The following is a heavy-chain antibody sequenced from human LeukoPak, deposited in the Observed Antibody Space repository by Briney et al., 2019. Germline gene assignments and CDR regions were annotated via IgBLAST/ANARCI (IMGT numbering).Heavy chain of an antibody. CDR2: IIPTLGIA. D-gene: IGHD6-19*01. V-gene: IGHV1-69*04. J-gene: IGHJ4*02. CDR3: ARDVERYSSGWNHDY. CDR1: GGTFSSYA. Sequence: SVKVSCKASGGTFSSYAISWVRQAPGQGLEWMGRIIPTLGIANYAQKFQGRVTITADKSTSTAYMELSSLRSEDTAVYYCARDVERYSSGWNHDYWGQGTLVTVSS.